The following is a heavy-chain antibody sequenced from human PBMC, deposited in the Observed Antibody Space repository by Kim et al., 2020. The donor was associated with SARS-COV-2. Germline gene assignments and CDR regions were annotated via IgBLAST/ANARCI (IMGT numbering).Heavy chain of an antibody. CDR3: AKDHESSGWPTFDY. J-gene: IGHJ4*02. D-gene: IGHD3-22*01. V-gene: IGHV3-23*01. Sequence: YADSGKGRFTVSRDNAENTLYLQMNSLRAEDTALYYCAKDHESSGWPTFDYWGQGTLVTVSS.